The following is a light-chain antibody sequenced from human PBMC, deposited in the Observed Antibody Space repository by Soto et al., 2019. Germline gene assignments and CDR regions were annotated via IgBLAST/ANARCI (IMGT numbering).Light chain of an antibody. CDR3: QQRHMWPIT. J-gene: IGKJ5*01. CDR1: QTVGRN. Sequence: EIVMTQSPTSLSVSPGERAILSCRASQTVGRNLAWYQQKPGQAPRLLIHTASTRAPGIPARFSGSGSGTEFTLTVSSLQSEDFAIYYCQQRHMWPITFGQGTRLEIK. CDR2: TAS. V-gene: IGKV3-15*01.